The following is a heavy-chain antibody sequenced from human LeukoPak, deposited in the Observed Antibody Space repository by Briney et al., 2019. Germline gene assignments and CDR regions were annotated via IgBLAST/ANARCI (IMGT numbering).Heavy chain of an antibody. CDR1: GGSVSSGNW. CDR2: IHHGGNT. Sequence: PSETLSLTCAVSGGSVSSGNWWTWARQPPGKGLEWIGEIHHGGNTKYNPSLKSRVTRSVDKTRNQSSLRLTSLTVADTAVYYRAREPHMVTFGGVTAKYFDLWRRRALVTLSS. D-gene: IGHD3-16*01. V-gene: IGHV4-4*02. J-gene: IGHJ2*01. CDR3: AREPHMVTFGGVTAKYFDL.